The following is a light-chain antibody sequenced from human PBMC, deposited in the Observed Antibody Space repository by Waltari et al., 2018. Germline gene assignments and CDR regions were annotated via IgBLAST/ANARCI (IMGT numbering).Light chain of an antibody. CDR2: WAS. CDR1: QSVLSSSNSQNY. CDR3: QQYYDIPWT. Sequence: DIVMTQSPDSLAVSLGERVTSNCKSSQSVLSSSNSQNYLAWYQQKPGQPPKLLIYWASARESGVPDRFSGSESGTDFTLTISSLQAEDVAVYYCQQYYDIPWTFGQGTKVEIK. V-gene: IGKV4-1*01. J-gene: IGKJ1*01.